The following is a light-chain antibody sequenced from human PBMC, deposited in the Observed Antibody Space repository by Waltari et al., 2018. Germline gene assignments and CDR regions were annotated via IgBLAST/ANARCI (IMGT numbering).Light chain of an antibody. J-gene: IGLJ2*01. CDR2: DDK. Sequence: SYELTQPPSVSVSPGQTARISCSGDELGDRFASWYQQKPGQSPVLVIYDDKKRPSGIPERFSGSNSGNTATLTISETQAMDEADYYCQAWDSSTAVVFGGGTKLTVL. CDR3: QAWDSSTAVV. CDR1: ELGDRF. V-gene: IGLV3-1*01.